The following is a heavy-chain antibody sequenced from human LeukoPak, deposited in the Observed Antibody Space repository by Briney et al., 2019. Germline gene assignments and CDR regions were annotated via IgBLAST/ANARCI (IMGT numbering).Heavy chain of an antibody. CDR3: ARALAVAGADGINCFDY. CDR1: GGSISSGGYS. Sequence: PSETLSLTCAVSGGSISSGGYSWSWIRQPPGKGLEWIGYIYHSGSTYYNPSLKSRVTISVDRSKNQFSLKLSSVTAADTAVYYCARALAVAGADGINCFDYWGQGTLVTVSS. CDR2: IYHSGST. J-gene: IGHJ4*02. D-gene: IGHD6-19*01. V-gene: IGHV4-30-2*01.